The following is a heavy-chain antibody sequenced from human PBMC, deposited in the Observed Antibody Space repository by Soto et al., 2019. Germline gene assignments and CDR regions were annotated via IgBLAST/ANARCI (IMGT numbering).Heavy chain of an antibody. CDR2: INHSGST. CDR1: GGSFSGYY. CDR3: ARGLRVTMVRGVSNWFDP. D-gene: IGHD3-10*01. Sequence: QVQLQQWGAGLLKPSETLSLTCAVYGGSFSGYYWSWIRQPPWKGLEWIGEINHSGSTNYNPSLKSRVTISVDTSKNQFSLKLSSVTAADTAVYYCARGLRVTMVRGVSNWFDPWGQGTLVTVSS. J-gene: IGHJ5*02. V-gene: IGHV4-34*01.